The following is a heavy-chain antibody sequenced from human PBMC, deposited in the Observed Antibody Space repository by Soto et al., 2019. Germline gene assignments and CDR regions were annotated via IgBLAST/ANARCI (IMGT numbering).Heavy chain of an antibody. J-gene: IGHJ6*02. Sequence: GGSLRLSCTPSGFIFSDYSMNWVRQAPGKGLEWISYITTTSSTMYYADSVKGRFTISRDNAKNSLYLQMNSLRDEDTAVYYCARDSSGRQYYGMDVWGQGTTVTVSS. V-gene: IGHV3-48*02. CDR2: ITTTSSTM. CDR3: ARDSSGRQYYGMDV. D-gene: IGHD3-22*01. CDR1: GFIFSDYS.